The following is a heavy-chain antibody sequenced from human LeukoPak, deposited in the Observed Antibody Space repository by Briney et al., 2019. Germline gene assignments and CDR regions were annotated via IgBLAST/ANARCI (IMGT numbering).Heavy chain of an antibody. CDR1: GYTLTELS. CDR2: FDPEDGET. J-gene: IGHJ4*02. CDR3: ATARGPYDSSGYYAF. V-gene: IGHV1-24*01. Sequence: ASVKVSCKVSGYTLTELSMHWVRQAPGKGLEWMGGFDPEDGETIYAQKFQGRVTMTEDTSTDTAYMELSSLRSVDTAVYYCATARGPYDSSGYYAFWGQGTLVTVFS. D-gene: IGHD3-22*01.